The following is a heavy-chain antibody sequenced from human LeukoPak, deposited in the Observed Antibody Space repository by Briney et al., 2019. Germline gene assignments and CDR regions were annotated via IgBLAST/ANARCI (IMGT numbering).Heavy chain of an antibody. D-gene: IGHD6-13*01. Sequence: GGSLRLSCAASGFTFSSYAMSWVRQAPGKGLEWVSAISGSGGSTYYADSVKGRFTISRDNSKHTLYLQMDSVRAEDKALYYXXXASSSWTPYFDYWGQGTLVTVSS. CDR3: XXASSSWTPYFDY. V-gene: IGHV3-23*01. J-gene: IGHJ4*02. CDR2: ISGSGGST. CDR1: GFTFSSYA.